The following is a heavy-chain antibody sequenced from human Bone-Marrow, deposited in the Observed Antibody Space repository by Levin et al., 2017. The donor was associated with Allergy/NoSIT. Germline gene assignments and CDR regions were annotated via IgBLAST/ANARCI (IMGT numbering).Heavy chain of an antibody. V-gene: IGHV4-39*01. CDR1: NGSISSSIYY. CDR3: ASHLVHEDYIWGSYRGDHDYFDY. D-gene: IGHD3-16*02. CDR2: IYYSGDT. Sequence: PSETLSLTCTVSNGSISSSIYYWGWIRQPPGKGLEYVGSIYYSGDTFYNPSLRSRVTISVDTSKNQFSLKLISVTAADTAVYYCASHLVHEDYIWGSYRGDHDYFDYWGQGAPVTVSS. J-gene: IGHJ4*02.